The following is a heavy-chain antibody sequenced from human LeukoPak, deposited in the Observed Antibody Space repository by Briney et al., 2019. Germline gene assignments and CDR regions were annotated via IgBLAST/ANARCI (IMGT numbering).Heavy chain of an antibody. CDR1: GDSISRYY. D-gene: IGHD6-19*01. CDR3: AISPGAGTAGYFDY. Sequence: SETLSLTCSVSGDSISRYYWSWIRQPPGKGLEWIGYIYYSGSTNYNPSLKSRVTISVDTSKNQFSLKLSSVTAADTAVYYCAISPGAGTAGYFDYWGQGTLVTVSS. V-gene: IGHV4-59*01. J-gene: IGHJ4*02. CDR2: IYYSGST.